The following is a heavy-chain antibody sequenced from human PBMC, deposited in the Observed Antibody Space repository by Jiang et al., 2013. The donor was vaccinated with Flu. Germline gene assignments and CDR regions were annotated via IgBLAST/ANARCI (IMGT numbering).Heavy chain of an antibody. CDR3: ALFEYSSSHRSPFDY. CDR1: GGTFSSYA. CDR2: IIPILGIA. V-gene: IGHV1-69*04. Sequence: SGAEVKKPGSSVKVSCKASGGTFSSYAISWVRQAPGQGLEWMGGIIPILGIANYAQKFQGRVTITADKSTSTAYMELSSLRSEDTAVYYCALFEYSSSHRSPFDYWGQGTLVTVSS. D-gene: IGHD6-6*01. J-gene: IGHJ4*02.